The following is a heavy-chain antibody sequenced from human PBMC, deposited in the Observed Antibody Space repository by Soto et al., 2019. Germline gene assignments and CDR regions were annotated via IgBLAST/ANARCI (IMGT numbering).Heavy chain of an antibody. Sequence: QVQLVQSGAEVKKPGSSVKVSCKAPGGTFSSYAISWVRQAPGQGLEWMGGIIPIFGTANYAQKFQGRVTINADESTSTGYMELSSLRSDDTAVYYCARSQGGSSSLDIYYYYYYGMDVWGQGTTVTVSS. D-gene: IGHD2-15*01. CDR1: GGTFSSYA. CDR3: ARSQGGSSSLDIYYYYYYGMDV. CDR2: IIPIFGTA. J-gene: IGHJ6*02. V-gene: IGHV1-69*01.